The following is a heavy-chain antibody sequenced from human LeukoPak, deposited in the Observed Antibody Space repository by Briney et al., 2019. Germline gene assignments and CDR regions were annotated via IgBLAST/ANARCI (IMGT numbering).Heavy chain of an antibody. V-gene: IGHV1-2*06. CDR1: GYTFTGYY. CDR3: ARGTTVAGTGSRDY. D-gene: IGHD6-19*01. J-gene: IGHJ4*02. CDR2: INPNSGGT. Sequence: ASVKVSCKASGYTFTGYYMHWLRQAPGQGLEWMGRINPNSGGTNYAQKFQGRVTMTRDTSISTAYMELSRLRSDDTAVYYCARGTTVAGTGSRDYWGQGTLVTVSS.